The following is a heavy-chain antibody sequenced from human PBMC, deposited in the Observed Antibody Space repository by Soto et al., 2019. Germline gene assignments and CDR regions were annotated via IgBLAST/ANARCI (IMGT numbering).Heavy chain of an antibody. Sequence: GASVKVSCKASGGTFSSYAISWVRQAPGQGLEWMGGIIPIFGTANYAQKFQGRVTITADKSTSTAYMELSSLRSEDTAVYYCARDRTHIPEVVVAAQGYYYYGMDVWGQGTTVTVSS. CDR2: IIPIFGTA. V-gene: IGHV1-69*06. CDR1: GGTFSSYA. J-gene: IGHJ6*02. CDR3: ARDRTHIPEVVVAAQGYYYYGMDV. D-gene: IGHD2-15*01.